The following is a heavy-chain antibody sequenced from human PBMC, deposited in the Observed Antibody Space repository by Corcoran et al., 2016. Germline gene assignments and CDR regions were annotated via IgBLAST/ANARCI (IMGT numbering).Heavy chain of an antibody. J-gene: IGHJ5*02. CDR2: ISAYNGNT. D-gene: IGHD3-10*01. V-gene: IGHV1-18*01. CDR1: GYTFTSYG. CDR3: ASGALGSFVEAQRSGFDP. Sequence: QVQLVQSGAEVKKPGASVKVSCKASGYTFTSYGISWVRQAPGQGLEWMGWISAYNGNTNYAQKLQGRVTMTTDTSTRTAYMELRSLRYDDTAGSDCASGALGSFVEAQRSGFDPWGQGTLFTVAA.